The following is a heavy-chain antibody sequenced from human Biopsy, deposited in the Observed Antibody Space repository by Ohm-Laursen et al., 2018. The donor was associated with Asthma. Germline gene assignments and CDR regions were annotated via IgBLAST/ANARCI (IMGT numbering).Heavy chain of an antibody. J-gene: IGHJ4*02. CDR2: ISWNSATI. Sequence: SLRLSCTASGFKFDEYTMHWVRQAPGKGLEWVSGISWNSATIGYADSVEGRFTISRDNAKNSVYLQMNSLRGADTALYYCVKDIRLQLWGFDSWGQGTLVTVSS. D-gene: IGHD6-13*01. CDR1: GFKFDEYT. V-gene: IGHV3-9*01. CDR3: VKDIRLQLWGFDS.